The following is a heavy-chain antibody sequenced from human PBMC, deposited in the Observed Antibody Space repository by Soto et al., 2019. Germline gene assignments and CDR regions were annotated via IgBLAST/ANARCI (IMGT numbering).Heavy chain of an antibody. V-gene: IGHV3-30*18. CDR3: AKDQSGYDHYAMDV. Sequence: QVQLVESGGGVGQPGRSLRLSCAASGFIFSSYGMHWVRQAPGKGLEWVAVISYDGINKNHADSVKGRFTISRDNSKNTLHLQMNSLRAEDTAVYYCAKDQSGYDHYAMDVWGQGTAVTVSS. CDR1: GFIFSSYG. J-gene: IGHJ6*02. D-gene: IGHD3-3*01. CDR2: ISYDGINK.